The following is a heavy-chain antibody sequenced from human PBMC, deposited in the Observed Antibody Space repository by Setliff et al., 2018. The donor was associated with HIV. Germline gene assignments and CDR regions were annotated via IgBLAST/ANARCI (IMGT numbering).Heavy chain of an antibody. CDR2: IGAAAYPT. CDR1: GFTFSNYA. J-gene: IGHJ3*02. CDR3: AKGFGFGVDAFDI. D-gene: IGHD3-10*01. Sequence: LRLSCAASGFTFSNYAMGWVRQGPGKGLEWVSTIGAAAYPTHYAESVKGRFTISKDNSQNALYLQMNSLTDEDTAKYYCAKGFGFGVDAFDIWGQGTMVTVSS. V-gene: IGHV3-23*01.